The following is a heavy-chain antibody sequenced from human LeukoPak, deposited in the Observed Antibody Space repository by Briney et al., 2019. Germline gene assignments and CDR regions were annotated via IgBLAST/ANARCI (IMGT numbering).Heavy chain of an antibody. CDR3: ARQIWGSYWADY. CDR1: GYIFANYW. Sequence: GESLKISCKGSGYIFANYWIGWVRQMPGKGLEWMGIIYPGDSETRYSPSFQGQVTISADKSISTAYLQWSSLEASDTAMYYCARQIWGSYWADYWGQGTLVTVSS. D-gene: IGHD3-16*01. J-gene: IGHJ4*02. CDR2: IYPGDSET. V-gene: IGHV5-51*01.